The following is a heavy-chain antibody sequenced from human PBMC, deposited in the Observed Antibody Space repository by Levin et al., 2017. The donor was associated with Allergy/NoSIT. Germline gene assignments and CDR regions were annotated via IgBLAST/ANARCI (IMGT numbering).Heavy chain of an antibody. CDR2: ISSSSSSI. J-gene: IGHJ5*02. CDR3: ARGDAYCGGDCYSRGWFDP. CDR1: GFSLSTYS. Sequence: LSLICAASGFSLSTYSMNWVRQAPGKGLEWVSYISSSSSSIFYADSVKGRFTIPRDNAKNSLYLQMNTLRAEDSAVYYCARGDAYCGGDCYSRGWFDPWGQGTLVIVSS. D-gene: IGHD2-21*02. V-gene: IGHV3-48*01.